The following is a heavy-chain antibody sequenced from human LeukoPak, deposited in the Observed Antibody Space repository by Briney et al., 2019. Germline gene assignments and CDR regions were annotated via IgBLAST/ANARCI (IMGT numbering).Heavy chain of an antibody. CDR1: GFTFSSYG. D-gene: IGHD3-22*01. CDR2: IRYDGSNK. V-gene: IGHV3-30*02. Sequence: PGGSLRLSXAASGFTFSSYGMHWVRQAPGKGLEWVAFIRYDGSNKYYADSVKGRFTISRDNSKNTLYLQMNSLRAEDTAVYYCALASYYDSSGYYLDYWGQGTLVTVSS. J-gene: IGHJ4*02. CDR3: ALASYYDSSGYYLDY.